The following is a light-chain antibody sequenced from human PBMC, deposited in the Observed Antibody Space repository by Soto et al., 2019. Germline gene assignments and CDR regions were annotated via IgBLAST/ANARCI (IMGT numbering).Light chain of an antibody. V-gene: IGKV3-20*01. CDR1: QSVSTNS. CDR2: GAS. CDR3: QQYGSSALT. Sequence: EIVLTQSPDTLSLSPGERATLSCRASQSVSTNSLAWYQQKPGQAPRPPIYGASSRATGTPDRFSGSGSGTDFTLTISRLEPEDFAVYYCQQYGSSALTFGGGTKVDIK. J-gene: IGKJ4*01.